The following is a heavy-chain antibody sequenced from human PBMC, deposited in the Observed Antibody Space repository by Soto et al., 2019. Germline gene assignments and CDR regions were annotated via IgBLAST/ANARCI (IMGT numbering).Heavy chain of an antibody. CDR1: GFTFSSYG. J-gene: IGHJ4*02. CDR2: ISYDGSNK. D-gene: IGHD3-10*01. Sequence: GGSLRLSCAASGFTFSSYGMHWVRQAPGKGLEWVAVISYDGSNKYYADSVKGRFTISRDNSKNTLYLQMNSLRAEDTAVYYCAKVGEASPTLSFDYWGQGTLVTVSS. V-gene: IGHV3-30*18. CDR3: AKVGEASPTLSFDY.